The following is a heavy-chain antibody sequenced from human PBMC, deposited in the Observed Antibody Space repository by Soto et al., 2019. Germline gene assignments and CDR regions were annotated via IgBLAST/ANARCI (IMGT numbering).Heavy chain of an antibody. Sequence: GGSVKVSCKASGFTLNNSALQWGRQARGQSLEWIGWIVVGSGNTNYAQKFQERVTITRDMSTSTAYMELSSLRSEDTAVYYCAAQRDTAMEANYYYYGMDVWGQGTTDTVSS. D-gene: IGHD5-18*01. CDR1: GFTLNNSA. J-gene: IGHJ6*02. CDR2: IVVGSGNT. CDR3: AAQRDTAMEANYYYYGMDV. V-gene: IGHV1-58*01.